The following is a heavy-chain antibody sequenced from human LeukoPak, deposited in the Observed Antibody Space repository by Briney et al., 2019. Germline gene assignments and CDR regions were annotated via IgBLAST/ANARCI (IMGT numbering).Heavy chain of an antibody. CDR1: AFTFSSYE. CDR2: ISSSGRTI. J-gene: IGHJ4*02. Sequence: GGSLRLSCAASAFTFSSYEMNWVRQAPGKGLEWVSYISSSGRTIYYADSVKGRFTISRDNAKNSLYLQMNSLRAEDTAVYYCARGLLSGSRGDYWGQGTLVTVSS. CDR3: ARGLLSGSRGDY. D-gene: IGHD1-26*01. V-gene: IGHV3-48*03.